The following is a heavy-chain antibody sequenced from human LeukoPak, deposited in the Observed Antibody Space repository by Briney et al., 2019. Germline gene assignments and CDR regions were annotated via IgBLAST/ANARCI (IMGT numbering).Heavy chain of an antibody. V-gene: IGHV4-39*01. CDR1: GGSISSSSYY. D-gene: IGHD2-8*01. Sequence: PSETLSLTCTVSGGSISSSSYYWGWIRQPPGKGLEWIGSMYYSGSTYYNPSLKSRVTISVDTSKNQFSLKLSSVTAADTAVYYSARHLFCTNGVCYGHYYYGMDVWGQGTTVTVSS. CDR3: ARHLFCTNGVCYGHYYYGMDV. CDR2: MYYSGST. J-gene: IGHJ6*02.